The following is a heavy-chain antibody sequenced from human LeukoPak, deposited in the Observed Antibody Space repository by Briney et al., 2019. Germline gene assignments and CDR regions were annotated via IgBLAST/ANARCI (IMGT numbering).Heavy chain of an antibody. J-gene: IGHJ5*02. D-gene: IGHD6-13*01. CDR2: ISYDGSNK. V-gene: IGHV3-30-3*01. CDR3: ARARGIAAAGTRTNWFDP. Sequence: GGSLRLSCAASGFTFSSYAMRWVRQAPGKGLEWVAVISYDGSNKYYADSVKGRFTISRDNSKNTLYLQMNSLRAEDTAVYYCARARGIAAAGTRTNWFDPWGQGTLVTVSS. CDR1: GFTFSSYA.